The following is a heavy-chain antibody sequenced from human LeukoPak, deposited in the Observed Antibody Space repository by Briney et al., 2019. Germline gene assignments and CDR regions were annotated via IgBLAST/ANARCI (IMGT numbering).Heavy chain of an antibody. CDR1: GGSISSSSYY. D-gene: IGHD3-9*01. J-gene: IGHJ3*02. CDR3: AIPSGGPYYDILTGYYWMGGPQYGAFDI. V-gene: IGHV4-39*07. CDR2: IYYSGST. Sequence: PSETLSLTCTVSGGSISSSSYYWGWIRQPPGKGLEWIGSIYYSGSTYYNPSLKSRVTISVKTSKNQFSLKLSSVTAADTAVYYCAIPSGGPYYDILTGYYWMGGPQYGAFDIWGQGTMVTVSS.